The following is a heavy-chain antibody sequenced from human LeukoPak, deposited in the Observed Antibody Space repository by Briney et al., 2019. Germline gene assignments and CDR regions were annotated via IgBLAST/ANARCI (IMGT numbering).Heavy chain of an antibody. Sequence: GASVKVSCKASGYTFTGYYIHWVRQAPGQGLDWMGWINPNSGGTNYAQKFQGRVTMTRDTSINTAYMELSRLRSDGTAVYYCTRGSELDTVVTVAFDIWGQGTMVTVSS. D-gene: IGHD4-23*01. V-gene: IGHV1-2*02. J-gene: IGHJ3*02. CDR2: INPNSGGT. CDR3: TRGSELDTVVTVAFDI. CDR1: GYTFTGYY.